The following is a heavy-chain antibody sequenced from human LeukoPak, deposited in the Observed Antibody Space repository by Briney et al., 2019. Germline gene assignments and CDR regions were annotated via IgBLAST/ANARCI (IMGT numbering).Heavy chain of an antibody. V-gene: IGHV3-33*01. J-gene: IGHJ6*03. CDR2: IWYDGSNK. CDR1: GFTFSSYG. Sequence: GGSLRLSFAASGFTFSSYGMHWVRQAPGKGLEWVAVIWYDGSNKYYADSVKGRFTISRDNSKNTLYLQMNSLRAEDTAVYYCARAKVVPAAIYYYYYMDVWGKGTTVTVSS. D-gene: IGHD2-2*02. CDR3: ARAKVVPAAIYYYYYMDV.